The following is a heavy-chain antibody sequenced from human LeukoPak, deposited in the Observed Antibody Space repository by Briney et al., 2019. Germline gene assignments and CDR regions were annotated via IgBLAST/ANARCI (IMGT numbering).Heavy chain of an antibody. CDR1: GFTFTSHD. CDR2: ISAYNGNT. J-gene: IGHJ5*02. CDR3: ARSSAFPTNWFDP. D-gene: IGHD6-25*01. Sequence: GASVKVSCKASGFTFTSHDYNWVRQAPGQGLEWMGWISAYNGNTNYAQKLQGRVTMTTDTSTSTAYMELRSLRSDDTAVYYCARSSAFPTNWFDPWGQGTLVTVSS. V-gene: IGHV1-18*01.